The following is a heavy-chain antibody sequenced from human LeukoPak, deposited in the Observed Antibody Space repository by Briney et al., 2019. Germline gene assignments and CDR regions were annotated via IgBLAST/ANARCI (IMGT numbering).Heavy chain of an antibody. Sequence: ASVKVSCKASGYTFTDHYMHWVRQAPGQGLEWMGWLNPNSGDTNYAQKFQGRVSMTRDSSISTAYMDLNDLRSDDTAVYSCARGRNIEMTTMSGGSDYWGQGTLVTVSS. J-gene: IGHJ4*02. CDR3: ARGRNIEMTTMSGGSDY. CDR1: GYTFTDHY. CDR2: LNPNSGDT. D-gene: IGHD5-24*01. V-gene: IGHV1-2*02.